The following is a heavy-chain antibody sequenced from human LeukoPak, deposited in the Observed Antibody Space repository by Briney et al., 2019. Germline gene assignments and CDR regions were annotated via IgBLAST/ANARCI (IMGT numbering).Heavy chain of an antibody. CDR3: ARKGLRPLEWLSEYFFDY. CDR1: GESFDGYY. V-gene: IGHV4-34*01. D-gene: IGHD3-3*01. Sequence: SETLSLTCAVYGESFDGYYWSWIRQSPGKGLEWIGHINHVGITNHNPSLKSRVTISVDTSKNQFTLKVRSVTAADTGVYFCARKGLRPLEWLSEYFFDYWGQGTLVSVAS. J-gene: IGHJ4*02. CDR2: INHVGIT.